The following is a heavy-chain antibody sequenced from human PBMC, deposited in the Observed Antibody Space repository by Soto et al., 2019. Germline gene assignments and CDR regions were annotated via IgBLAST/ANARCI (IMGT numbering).Heavy chain of an antibody. CDR1: GYTFTSYY. CDR3: ARGGGIVVVTAPYDR. Sequence: QVQLVQSGAEVKKPGASVKVSCKASGYTFTSYYMNWVRQAPGQELEWLGIINPSGGYTTYAQRFLGRVTMTSDTSTSTGHMGLGSLTSEDTAVYYCARGGGIVVVTAPYDRWGQGTLVTVSS. D-gene: IGHD2-21*02. CDR2: INPSGGYT. V-gene: IGHV1-46*03. J-gene: IGHJ5*02.